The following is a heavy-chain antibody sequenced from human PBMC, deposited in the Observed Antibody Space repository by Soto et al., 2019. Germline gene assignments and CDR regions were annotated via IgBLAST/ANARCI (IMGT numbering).Heavy chain of an antibody. D-gene: IGHD4-17*01. CDR3: ARDLYPSIWDPTTVTPGDWS. V-gene: IGHV3-21*01. CDR2: ISSSSSYI. J-gene: IGHJ3*01. Sequence: PGGSLRLSCAASGFTFSSYSMNWVRQAPGKGLEWVSSISSSSSYIYYADSVKGRFTISRDNAKNSLYLQMNSLRAEDTAVYYCARDLYPSIWDPTTVTPGDWSWGQGTMVTVSS. CDR1: GFTFSSYS.